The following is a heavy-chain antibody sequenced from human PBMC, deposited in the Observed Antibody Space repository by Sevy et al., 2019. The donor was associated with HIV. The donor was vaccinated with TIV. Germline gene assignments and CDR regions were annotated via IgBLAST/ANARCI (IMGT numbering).Heavy chain of an antibody. J-gene: IGHJ4*02. V-gene: IGHV4-59*13. CDR1: GGSISSYY. Sequence: SETLSLTCTVSGGSISSYYWSWIRQPPGKGLEWIGYIYYSGSTNYNPSLKSRVTISVDTSKNQFSLKLSSVTAADTAVYYCARAQGDYDILTGYYRPWYFDYWGQGTLVTVSS. CDR3: ARAQGDYDILTGYYRPWYFDY. D-gene: IGHD3-9*01. CDR2: IYYSGST.